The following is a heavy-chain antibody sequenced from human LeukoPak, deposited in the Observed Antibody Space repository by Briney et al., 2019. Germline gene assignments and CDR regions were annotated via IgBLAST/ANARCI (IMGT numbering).Heavy chain of an antibody. Sequence: ASVNVSCKASGYTFNSYGISWVRQAPGQGLEWMGWISAYNGNTNYAQKLQGRVTLTTDTSTSTAYMELRSLRSDDTAVYYCARGGYCRGGGCSLSWIAGWYFDLWGRGTLVTVSS. CDR2: ISAYNGNT. V-gene: IGHV1-18*01. CDR3: ARGGYCRGGGCSLSWIAGWYFDL. D-gene: IGHD2-15*01. CDR1: GYTFNSYG. J-gene: IGHJ2*01.